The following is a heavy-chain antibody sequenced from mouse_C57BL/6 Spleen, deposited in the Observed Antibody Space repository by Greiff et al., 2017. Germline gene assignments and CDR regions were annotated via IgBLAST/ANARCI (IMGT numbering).Heavy chain of an antibody. J-gene: IGHJ2*01. CDR3: TTRDLCYGSSYFDY. D-gene: IGHD1-1*01. CDR1: GFNITDDY. V-gene: IGHV14-4*01. Sequence: EVQLQQSGAELVRPGASVKLSCTASGFNITDDYMHWVKQRPEQGLEWIGWIDPENGDTEYASKFQGKATLTAATSSHTAYLQLSSLTSEDTAVDYGTTRDLCYGSSYFDYWGQGTTLTVSS. CDR2: IDPENGDT.